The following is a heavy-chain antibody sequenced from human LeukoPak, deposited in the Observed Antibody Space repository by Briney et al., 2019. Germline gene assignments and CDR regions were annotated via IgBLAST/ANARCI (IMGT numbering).Heavy chain of an antibody. V-gene: IGHV3-23*01. J-gene: IGHJ4*02. CDR1: GFTSTHYA. D-gene: IGHD3-10*01. CDR3: AKSATLGTMVRGAGWSYFDY. CDR2: IGGSGLNT. Sequence: PGGSLRLSCEASGFTSTHYAMSWVRQAPGKGLEWVSTIGGSGLNTYYADSVKTRFTISRDNSKNTLYLQMNSLRAEDTAVYYCAKSATLGTMVRGAGWSYFDYWGQGTLVTVSS.